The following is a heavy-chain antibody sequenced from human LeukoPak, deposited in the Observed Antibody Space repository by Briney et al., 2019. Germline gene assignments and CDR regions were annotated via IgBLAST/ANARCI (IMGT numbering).Heavy chain of an antibody. CDR3: ARLPVTTGFYYYGLDG. V-gene: IGHV2-70*17. CDR1: GFSLRTSGMC. D-gene: IGHD4-17*01. J-gene: IGHJ6*02. Sequence: CGPTLFHPPPTLTLTCTFSGFSLRTSGMCVSWIRQPPGKALEWLTRIDWDDAKFYSASLKTRLTISRDTSKSQVVLTMTNMDPVDTATYYCARLPVTTGFYYYGLDGWGQGATVAVS. CDR2: IDWDDAK.